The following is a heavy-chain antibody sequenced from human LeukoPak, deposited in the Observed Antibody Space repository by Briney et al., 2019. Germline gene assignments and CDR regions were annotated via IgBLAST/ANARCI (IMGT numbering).Heavy chain of an antibody. CDR2: IKQDGSEK. CDR1: GFTFSNYR. D-gene: IGHD3-9*01. CDR3: ARDNILTGLT. Sequence: GGSLRLSCAASGFTFSNYRMSWVRQAPGKGLEWVANIKQDGSEKYYVDSVKGRFTISRDNAKNSVYLQMNSLRAEDTAVYYCARDNILTGLTGGQGTLVTVSS. J-gene: IGHJ4*02. V-gene: IGHV3-7*01.